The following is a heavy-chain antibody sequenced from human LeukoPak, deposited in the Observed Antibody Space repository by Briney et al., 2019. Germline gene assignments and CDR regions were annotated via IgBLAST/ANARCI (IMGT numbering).Heavy chain of an antibody. V-gene: IGHV3-23*01. J-gene: IGHJ4*02. CDR3: AKEGGYQLLFRYYFDY. CDR1: GFTFSTYA. D-gene: IGHD2-2*01. Sequence: GGSLRLSCAASGFTFSTYAMSWVRQAPGKGLEWVSAVSGSGSNTYYADSVRGRFTISRDNSKNTLFLQVNSLTVEDTAVYYCAKEGGYQLLFRYYFDYWGQGTLVTVSS. CDR2: VSGSGSNT.